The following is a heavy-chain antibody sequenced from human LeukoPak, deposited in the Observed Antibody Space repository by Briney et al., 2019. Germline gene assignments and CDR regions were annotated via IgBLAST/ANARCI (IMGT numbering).Heavy chain of an antibody. J-gene: IGHJ6*03. CDR1: GGSISSSSYY. V-gene: IGHV4-39*01. Sequence: SETLSLTCTVSGGSISSSSYYWGWIRQPPGKGLEWIGSIYYSGSTYYNPSLKSRVTISVDTSRNQFSLKLSSVTAADTAVYYCASYGKLRFFRYYYMDVWGKGTTATVSS. D-gene: IGHD3-3*01. CDR2: IYYSGST. CDR3: ASYGKLRFFRYYYMDV.